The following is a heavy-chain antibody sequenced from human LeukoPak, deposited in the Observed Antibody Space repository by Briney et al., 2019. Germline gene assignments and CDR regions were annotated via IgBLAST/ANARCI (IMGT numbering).Heavy chain of an antibody. J-gene: IGHJ3*02. V-gene: IGHV3-21*01. Sequence: NPGGSLRLSCAASGFTFSSYSMNWVRQAPGKGLEWVSSISSSSSYIYYADSVKGRFTISRDNAKNSLYLQMNSLRAEDTAVYYCARDHIVVVTAMDAFDIWGQGTMVTVSS. CDR3: ARDHIVVVTAMDAFDI. CDR1: GFTFSSYS. D-gene: IGHD2-21*02. CDR2: ISSSSSYI.